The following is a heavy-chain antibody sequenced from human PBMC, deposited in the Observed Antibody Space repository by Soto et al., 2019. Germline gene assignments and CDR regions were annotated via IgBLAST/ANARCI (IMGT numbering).Heavy chain of an antibody. CDR1: GFTFNEYW. Sequence: GGSLRLSCAASGFTFNEYWMTWVRQAPGRGLEWVANINEDGSVKGYVDSVKGRFTISRDNSRNTLFLQLNSLRAEDTAVYYCAREGGGSWYYFDYWGQGTLVTVSS. J-gene: IGHJ4*02. D-gene: IGHD2-15*01. CDR2: INEDGSVK. CDR3: AREGGGSWYYFDY. V-gene: IGHV3-7*01.